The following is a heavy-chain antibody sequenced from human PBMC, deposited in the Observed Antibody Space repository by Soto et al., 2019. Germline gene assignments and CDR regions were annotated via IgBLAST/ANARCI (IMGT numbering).Heavy chain of an antibody. J-gene: IGHJ4*02. D-gene: IGHD4-17*01. V-gene: IGHV4-59*01. CDR3: ARDVDYGFDY. CDR1: GGSISSYY. CDR2: IYYSGST. Sequence: PSETLSLTCTVSGGSISSYYWIWIRQPPGKGLEWIGYIYYSGSTNYNPSLKSRVTISVDTSKNQFSLKLSSVTAADTAVYYCARDVDYGFDYWGQGTLVTVSS.